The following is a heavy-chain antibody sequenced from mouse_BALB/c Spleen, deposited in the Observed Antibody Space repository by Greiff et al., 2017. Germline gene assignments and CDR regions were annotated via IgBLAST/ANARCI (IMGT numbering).Heavy chain of an antibody. CDR2: ISYSGST. CDR3: ARSSSGGFAY. D-gene: IGHD1-1*01. J-gene: IGHJ3*01. Sequence: EVKLMESGPGLVKPSQSLSLTCTVTGYSITSDYAWNWIRQFPGNKLEWMGYISYSGSTSYNPSLKSRISITRDTSKNQFFLQLNSVTTEDTATYYCARSSSGGFAYWGQGTLVTVSA. CDR1: GYSITSDYA. V-gene: IGHV3-2*02.